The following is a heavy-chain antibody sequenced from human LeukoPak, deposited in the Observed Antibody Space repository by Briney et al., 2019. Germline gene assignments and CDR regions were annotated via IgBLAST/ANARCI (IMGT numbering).Heavy chain of an antibody. CDR1: GGSFSSYY. CDR2: IYYSGST. J-gene: IGHJ5*02. Sequence: SETLSLTCTVSGGSFSSYYWSWIRQPPGKGLEWIGYIYYSGSTNYNPSLKSRVTISIATSKKQFSLKLSSVTAADTAVYYCASSMVATDWFDPWGQGTLVTVSS. CDR3: ASSMVATDWFDP. D-gene: IGHD5-12*01. V-gene: IGHV4-59*08.